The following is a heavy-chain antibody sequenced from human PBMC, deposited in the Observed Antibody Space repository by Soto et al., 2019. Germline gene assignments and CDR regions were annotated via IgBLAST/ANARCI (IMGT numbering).Heavy chain of an antibody. CDR1: GFTISGKKY. Sequence: DVQLVESGGGLIQPGESLRLSCVAFGFTISGKKYVAWVRQAPGKGLEWASALYDVDGSFYADSVKGRFTTSSDSSKTTVYLQMNDLRPDDTVVYYCATWHEREHAYDVWGQGTTVTVSS. V-gene: IGHV3-53*01. CDR3: ATWHEREHAYDV. J-gene: IGHJ3*01. D-gene: IGHD1-1*01. CDR2: LYDVDGS.